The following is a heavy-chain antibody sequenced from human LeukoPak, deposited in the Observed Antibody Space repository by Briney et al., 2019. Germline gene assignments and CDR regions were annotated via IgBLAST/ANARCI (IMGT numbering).Heavy chain of an antibody. CDR1: GFTFSIYE. Sequence: GGSLRLSCVASGFTFSIYEMNWVRQAPGKGLEWVSSISSSSSYIYYADSVKGRFTISRDNAKNSLYLQMNSLRAEDTAVYYCARESSSVQCDYWGQGTLVTVSS. V-gene: IGHV3-21*01. J-gene: IGHJ4*02. CDR2: ISSSSSYI. CDR3: ARESSSVQCDY. D-gene: IGHD6-6*01.